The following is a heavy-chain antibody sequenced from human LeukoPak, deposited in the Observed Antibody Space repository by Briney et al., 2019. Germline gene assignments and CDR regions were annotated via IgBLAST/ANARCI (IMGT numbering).Heavy chain of an antibody. D-gene: IGHD3-22*01. J-gene: IGHJ4*02. Sequence: PGGSLRLSCAASGFTFSSYAMSWVRQAPGKGLEWVSFISPSGDRTSNADSVEGRFTLSRDNTRNTLYLQMNSLRDEDTGVYYCAIMHGYYDGSGFWVQWGQGTLVTVSS. CDR1: GFTFSSYA. V-gene: IGHV3-23*01. CDR3: AIMHGYYDGSGFWVQ. CDR2: ISPSGDRT.